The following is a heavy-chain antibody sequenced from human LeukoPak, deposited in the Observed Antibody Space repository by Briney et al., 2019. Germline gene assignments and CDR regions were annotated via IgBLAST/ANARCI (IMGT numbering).Heavy chain of an antibody. CDR2: IIPLFGTE. J-gene: IGHJ5*02. CDR1: GGTFSSYA. V-gene: IGHV1-69*01. CDR3: ARASFTIFGVVIDIHWFDP. Sequence: GSSLKVSCKASGGTFSSYAISWVRQTPGQGLEWMGGIIPLFGTESYAQKFQGRVTITADESTSTAYMELSSLRSEDTAVYYCARASFTIFGVVIDIHWFDPWGQGTLVTVSS. D-gene: IGHD3-3*01.